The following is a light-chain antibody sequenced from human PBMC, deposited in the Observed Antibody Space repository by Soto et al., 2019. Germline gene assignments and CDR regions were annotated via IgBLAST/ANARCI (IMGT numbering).Light chain of an antibody. CDR2: YDS. CDR3: QVWDSSSDVV. CDR1: NIGSKS. J-gene: IGLJ2*01. V-gene: IGLV3-21*04. Sequence: YELTQPPSVSVAPGKTARITCGGNNIGSKSVHWYQQKPGHAPVLVIYYDSDRPSGIPERFSGSNSGNTATLTISRVEAGDEADYYCQVWDSSSDVVFGGGTKLTVL.